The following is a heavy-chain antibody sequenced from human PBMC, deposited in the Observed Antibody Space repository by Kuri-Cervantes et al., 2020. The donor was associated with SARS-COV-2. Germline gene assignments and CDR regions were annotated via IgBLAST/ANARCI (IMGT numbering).Heavy chain of an antibody. CDR2: ISAYNGNT. CDR1: GYTFTSYG. D-gene: IGHD3-3*01. J-gene: IGHJ6*02. Sequence: ASVKVSCKASGYTFTSYGISWVRQAPGQGLEWMGWISAYNGNTNYAQKLQGRVTMTTDTSTSTAYMELSSLRSEDTAMYYCASSRSITIFGVVINYYHGMDVWGQGTTVTVSS. V-gene: IGHV1-18*01. CDR3: ASSRSITIFGVVINYYHGMDV.